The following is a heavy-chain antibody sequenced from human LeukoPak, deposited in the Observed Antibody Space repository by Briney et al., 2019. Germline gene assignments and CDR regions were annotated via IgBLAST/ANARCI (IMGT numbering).Heavy chain of an antibody. CDR1: GGSISSSSYY. CDR3: AKVLPLVSWALCGYRYGFDY. D-gene: IGHD5-18*01. J-gene: IGHJ4*02. CDR2: IYYSGST. V-gene: IGHV4-39*01. Sequence: TSETLSLTCTVSGGSISSSSYYWGWIRQPPGKGLEWIGSIYYSGSTYYNPSLKSRVTISVDTSKNQFSLKLSSVTAADTAVYYCAKVLPLVSWALCGYRYGFDYWGQGTLVTVSS.